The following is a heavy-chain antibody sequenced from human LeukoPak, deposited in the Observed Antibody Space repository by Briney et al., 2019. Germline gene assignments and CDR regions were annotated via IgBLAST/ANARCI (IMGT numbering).Heavy chain of an antibody. J-gene: IGHJ6*03. CDR3: AKDGHSSSWYWEDYYYMDV. V-gene: IGHV3-23*01. Sequence: GGSLRLSCAASGFTFSSYAMSWVRQAPGKGLEWVSAISGSGGSTYYADSVKGRFTISRDNSKNTLYLQMNSLRAEDTAVYYCAKDGHSSSWYWEDYYYMDVWGKGTTVTVSS. CDR1: GFTFSSYA. D-gene: IGHD6-13*01. CDR2: ISGSGGST.